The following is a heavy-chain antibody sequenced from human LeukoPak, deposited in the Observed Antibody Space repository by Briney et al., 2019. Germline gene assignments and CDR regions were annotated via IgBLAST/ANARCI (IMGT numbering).Heavy chain of an antibody. CDR3: ARDISAYGDYDYFDY. J-gene: IGHJ4*02. CDR1: GYTFTAYS. D-gene: IGHD4-17*01. CDR2: INPCSGGT. V-gene: IGHV1-2*02. Sequence: ASVKVSCKASGYTFTAYSMYWVRQAPGQGLEWMGWINPCSGGTNYAQKFQGRVAMTRDTSISTAYMELSGLKSDDTAVYYCARDISAYGDYDYFDYWGQGTLVTVSS.